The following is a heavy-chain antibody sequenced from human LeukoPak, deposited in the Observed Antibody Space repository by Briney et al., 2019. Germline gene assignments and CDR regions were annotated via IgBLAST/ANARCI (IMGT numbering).Heavy chain of an antibody. CDR1: GASISSSNW. CDR3: TRLVGYCSSTSCYNWFDS. Sequence: SETLSLTCAVSGASISSSNWWSWVRQPPGKGLEWIGEIYHSGSTNYNPSLKSRVTISVDKSKNQFSLKLSSVTAADTAVYYCTRLVGYCSSTSCYNWFDSWGQGTLVTVSS. V-gene: IGHV4-4*02. D-gene: IGHD2-2*01. CDR2: IYHSGST. J-gene: IGHJ5*01.